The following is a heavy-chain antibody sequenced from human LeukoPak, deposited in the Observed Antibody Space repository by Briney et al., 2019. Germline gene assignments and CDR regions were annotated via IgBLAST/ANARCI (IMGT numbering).Heavy chain of an antibody. CDR1: GFTFKYYG. CDR2: LWNDGSSK. J-gene: IGHJ5*02. D-gene: IGHD3-22*01. CDR3: AKDEIGALFDP. Sequence: GGSLRLSCAPPGFTFKYYGMHWVRQAPGKGLEWVAALWNDGSSKFYANSVKGRFTVSRDISTNTLYLQIENLRAADTPLYFFAKDEIGALFDPWGQGTLVTVSS. V-gene: IGHV3-33*06.